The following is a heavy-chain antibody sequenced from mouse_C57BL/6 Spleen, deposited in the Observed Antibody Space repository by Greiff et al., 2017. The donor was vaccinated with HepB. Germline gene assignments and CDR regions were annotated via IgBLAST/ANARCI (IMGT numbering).Heavy chain of an antibody. CDR3: VRDPAMVTTGYYAMDY. V-gene: IGHV10-3*01. CDR2: IRSKSSNYAT. Sequence: EVKLVESGGGLVQPKGSLKLSCAASGFTFNTYAMHWVRQAPGKGLEWVARIRSKSSNYATYYADSVKYRFTISRDDSQSMLYLQMNNLKTEDTAMYYGVRDPAMVTTGYYAMDYWGQGTSVTVSS. D-gene: IGHD2-9*01. CDR1: GFTFNTYA. J-gene: IGHJ4*01.